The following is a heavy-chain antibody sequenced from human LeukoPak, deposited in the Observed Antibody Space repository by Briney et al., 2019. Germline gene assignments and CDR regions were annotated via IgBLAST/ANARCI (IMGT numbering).Heavy chain of an antibody. D-gene: IGHD6-13*01. J-gene: IGHJ4*02. CDR2: ISYDGGNV. V-gene: IGHV3-30*18. CDR3: AKRGSGSTGFDY. Sequence: GGSLRLSCAASGFTFSTYGMHWVRQAPGKGLEWVAVISYDGGNVYYADSVRGRFTISRDNSKNTLSLQMNSLRAEDTAVYYCAKRGSGSTGFDYWGQGTLVTASS. CDR1: GFTFSTYG.